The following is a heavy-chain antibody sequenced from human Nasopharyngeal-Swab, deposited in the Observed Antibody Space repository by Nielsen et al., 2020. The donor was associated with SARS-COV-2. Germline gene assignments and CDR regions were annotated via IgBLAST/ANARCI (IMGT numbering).Heavy chain of an antibody. CDR3: ARDKGIDFWSGLGVSGMDV. V-gene: IGHV3-7*03. CDR1: GFTFSSYW. J-gene: IGHJ6*02. Sequence: GESLKISCAASGFTFSSYWMSWVRQAPGKGLEWVANIKQDGSEKYYVDSVKGRFTISRGNAKNSLYLQMNSLRAEDTAVYYCARDKGIDFWSGLGVSGMDVWGQGTTVTVSS. D-gene: IGHD3-3*01. CDR2: IKQDGSEK.